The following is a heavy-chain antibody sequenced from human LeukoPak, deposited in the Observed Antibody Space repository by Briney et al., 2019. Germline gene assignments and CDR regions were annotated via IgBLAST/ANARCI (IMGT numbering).Heavy chain of an antibody. CDR1: GFTFSSYG. D-gene: IGHD6-19*01. J-gene: IGHJ4*02. V-gene: IGHV3-33*01. CDR2: IWYDGNNK. Sequence: GGSLRLSCAASGFTFSSYGMHWVRQAPGKGLEWVAVIWYDGNNKYYADSVKGRFTISRDNSKNTLYLQMNSLRAEDTAVYYCASSSVGVAAIFDYWGQGTLVSDCS. CDR3: ASSSVGVAAIFDY.